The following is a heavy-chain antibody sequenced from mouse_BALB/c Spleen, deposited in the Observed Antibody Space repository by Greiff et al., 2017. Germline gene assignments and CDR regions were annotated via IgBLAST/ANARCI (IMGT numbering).Heavy chain of an antibody. Sequence: VQLKQSGAELVRSGASVKLSCTASGFNIKDYYMHWVKQRPEQGLEWIGWIDPENGDTEYAPKFQGKATMTADTSSNTAYLQLSSLTSEDTAVYYCNGITTATKDYAMDYWGQGTSVTVSS. CDR2: IDPENGDT. V-gene: IGHV14-4*02. J-gene: IGHJ4*01. CDR3: NGITTATKDYAMDY. CDR1: GFNIKDYY. D-gene: IGHD1-2*01.